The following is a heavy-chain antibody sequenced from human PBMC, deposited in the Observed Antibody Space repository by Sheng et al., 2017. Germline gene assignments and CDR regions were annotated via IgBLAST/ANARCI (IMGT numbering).Heavy chain of an antibody. Sequence: QVHLQQWGAGLLKPSETLSLTCAVYGGSLSDYHWTWIRQPPGRGWSGLGKSLTMEAPDYNPSLKSRVTISVDTSKNQVSLRLTSVTAADTAVYYCARPDEGAVFTIWGQGTTVTVSS. CDR1: GGSLSDYH. CDR2: SLTMEAP. CDR3: ARPDEGAVFTI. V-gene: IGHV4-34*01. J-gene: IGHJ3*02. D-gene: IGHD3-16*01.